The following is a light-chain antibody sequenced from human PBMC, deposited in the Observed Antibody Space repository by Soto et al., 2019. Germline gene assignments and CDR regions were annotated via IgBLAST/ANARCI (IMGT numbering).Light chain of an antibody. CDR2: ATS. V-gene: IGKV1-39*01. Sequence: DIQMIQAPSSLSASLEDRGTLACRPSENIDNYLNWYQQKQGEAPKLLIYATSTLHSGVPSRFSGSGSGTEFPLTISSLQAEDFATYFCQESYTTYAVTFGGGTKVDIK. J-gene: IGKJ4*01. CDR3: QESYTTYAVT. CDR1: ENIDNY.